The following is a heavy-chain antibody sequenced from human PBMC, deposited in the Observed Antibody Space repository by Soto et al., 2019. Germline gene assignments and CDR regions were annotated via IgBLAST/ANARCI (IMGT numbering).Heavy chain of an antibody. CDR2: ISAYNGNT. J-gene: IGHJ6*02. Sequence: GASVKVSCKASGYTFTSYGISWVRQAPGQGLEWMGWISAYNGNTNYAQKPQGRVTMTTDTSTSTAYMELRSLRSDDTAVYYCARDLYITMVRGVDYYYYYGMDVWGQGTTVTVSS. V-gene: IGHV1-18*01. CDR3: ARDLYITMVRGVDYYYYYGMDV. D-gene: IGHD3-10*01. CDR1: GYTFTSYG.